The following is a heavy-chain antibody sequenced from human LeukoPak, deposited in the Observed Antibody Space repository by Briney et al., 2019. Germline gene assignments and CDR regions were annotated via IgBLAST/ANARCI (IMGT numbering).Heavy chain of an antibody. D-gene: IGHD6-25*01. V-gene: IGHV3-23*01. CDR3: AKDLGPTSSERFAFDL. CDR1: GFTFSSCA. J-gene: IGHJ3*01. CDR2: ISASGSSA. Sequence: GGSLRLSCAASGFTFSSCALSWVRQAPGKGLEWVSAISASGSSAYYADSVKGRFTISRDNSKNTLYLQMNSLRAEDTAVYYCAKDLGPTSSERFAFDLWGQGTMVTVSS.